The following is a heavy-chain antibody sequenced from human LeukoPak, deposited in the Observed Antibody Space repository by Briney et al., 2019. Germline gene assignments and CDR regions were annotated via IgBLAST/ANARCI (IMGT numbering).Heavy chain of an antibody. V-gene: IGHV3-74*01. Sequence: GGSLRLSCAASGFTFSSYWMHWVRQAPGKGLVWVSRINSDGSSTSYADSVKGRFTISRDNAKNTLYLQMISLRAEDTAVYYCARLGDNYYDSYNNWGQGTLVTVSS. CDR2: INSDGSST. CDR1: GFTFSSYW. J-gene: IGHJ4*02. D-gene: IGHD3-22*01. CDR3: ARLGDNYYDSYNN.